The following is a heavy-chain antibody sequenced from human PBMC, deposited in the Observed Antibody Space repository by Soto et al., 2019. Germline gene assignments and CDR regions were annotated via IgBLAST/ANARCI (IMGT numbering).Heavy chain of an antibody. J-gene: IGHJ4*02. CDR2: TYYRSKWYY. CDR3: ARDGGTGDDFWDY. D-gene: IGHD3-3*01. V-gene: IGHV6-1*01. Sequence: LSQTLSLTCAISGDSVSSNSDAWNWIRRSPSRGLEWLGRTYYRSKWYYDYAISVKSRITINPDTSKNQFSLHLNSVTADDTAVYYCARDGGTGDDFWDYWGQGTLVTISS. CDR1: GDSVSSNSDA.